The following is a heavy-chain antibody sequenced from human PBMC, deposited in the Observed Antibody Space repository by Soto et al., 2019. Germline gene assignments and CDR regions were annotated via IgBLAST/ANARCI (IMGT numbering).Heavy chain of an antibody. J-gene: IGHJ5*02. V-gene: IGHV1-24*01. Sequence: ASVEVSCEVSGYSLTDLSMHWVRQAPGKGLEWMGGFDPEDGETIYAQKFQGRVTMTEDTSTDTAYMELSSLRSEDTAVYYCATVRTTILGGDWFDPWGQGTLVTVSS. D-gene: IGHD3-3*01. CDR1: GYSLTDLS. CDR3: ATVRTTILGGDWFDP. CDR2: FDPEDGET.